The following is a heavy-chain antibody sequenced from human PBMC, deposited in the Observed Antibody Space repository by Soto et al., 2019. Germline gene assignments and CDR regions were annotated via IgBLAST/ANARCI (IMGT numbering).Heavy chain of an antibody. Sequence: ASVKVSCKGSGYSFTSYWIGWVRQMPGKGLEWMGIIYPGDSDTRYSPSFQGQVTISADKSISTAYLQWSSLKASDTAMYYCARVAEYQLLNWFDPWGQGTLVTVSS. CDR1: GYSFTSYW. J-gene: IGHJ5*02. V-gene: IGHV5-51*01. CDR3: ARVAEYQLLNWFDP. CDR2: IYPGDSDT. D-gene: IGHD2-2*01.